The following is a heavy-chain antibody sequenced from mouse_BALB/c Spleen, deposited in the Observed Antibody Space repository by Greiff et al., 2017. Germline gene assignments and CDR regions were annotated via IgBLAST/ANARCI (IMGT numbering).Heavy chain of an antibody. CDR2: ISDGGSYT. V-gene: IGHV5-4*02. CDR3: ARDPTVVATERFAY. J-gene: IGHJ3*01. Sequence: EVKLMESGGSLVKPGGSLKLSCAASGFTFSDYYMYWVRQTPEKRLEWVATISDGGSYTYYPDSVKGRFTISRDNAKNNLYLQMSSLKSEDTAMYYCARDPTVVATERFAYWGQGTLVTVSA. D-gene: IGHD1-1*01. CDR1: GFTFSDYY.